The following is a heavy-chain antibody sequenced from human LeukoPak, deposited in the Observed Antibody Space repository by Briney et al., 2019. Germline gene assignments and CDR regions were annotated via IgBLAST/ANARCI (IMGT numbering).Heavy chain of an antibody. CDR3: AKVDSSGWFLDS. D-gene: IGHD6-19*01. J-gene: IGHJ4*02. CDR1: GFTFSSYG. CDR2: IRYDGSNK. V-gene: IGHV3-30*02. Sequence: GGSLRLSCAASGFTFSSYGMHWVRQAPGKGLEWVAFIRYDGSNKYYADSVKGRFTISRDNSKNTLYPQMNSLRPEDTAVYYCAKVDSSGWFLDSWGQGTLVTVSS.